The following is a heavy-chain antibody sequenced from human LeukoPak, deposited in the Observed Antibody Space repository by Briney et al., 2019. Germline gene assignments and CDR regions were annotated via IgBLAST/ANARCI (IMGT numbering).Heavy chain of an antibody. CDR2: IKQDGSEK. CDR3: AKDTSSGAGEFDY. D-gene: IGHD3-16*01. Sequence: GGSLRLSCAASGFTFSSYWMSWVRQAPGEGLEWVANIKQDGSEKYYVDSVKGRFTISRDNSKNSLYLQMNSLRTEDTALYYCAKDTSSGAGEFDYWGQGTLVTVSS. J-gene: IGHJ4*02. V-gene: IGHV3-7*03. CDR1: GFTFSSYW.